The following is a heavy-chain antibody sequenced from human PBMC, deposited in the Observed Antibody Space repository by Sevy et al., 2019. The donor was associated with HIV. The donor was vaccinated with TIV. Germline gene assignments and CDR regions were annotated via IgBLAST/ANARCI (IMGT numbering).Heavy chain of an antibody. J-gene: IGHJ4*02. Sequence: GGSLRLSCGASGFDFFNAWMTWVRQAPGKGLEWVSSISGSGSYIYYADSVQGRFTISRDNVKNSLYLQMNSLRAEDTAVYYCVREAANVRYFDSWGQGILVTVSS. D-gene: IGHD3-10*02. V-gene: IGHV3-21*01. CDR1: GFDFFNAW. CDR3: VREAANVRYFDS. CDR2: ISGSGSYI.